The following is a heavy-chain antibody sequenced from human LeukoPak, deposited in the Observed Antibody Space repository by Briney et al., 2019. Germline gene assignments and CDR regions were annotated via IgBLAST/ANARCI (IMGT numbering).Heavy chain of an antibody. CDR2: INTKGET. CDR3: ATSNDAKIAPFDH. V-gene: IGHV4-4*09. Sequence: SETLSLTCTVSGVPMSAYQWSWVRQSPEKGLEWIGCINTKGETSYNPSLKSRATTSVDTSKSQFSLRLTSVTAADTAVYYCATSNDAKIAPFDHWGQGAPVTVSS. J-gene: IGHJ4*02. D-gene: IGHD2-21*01. CDR1: GVPMSAYQ.